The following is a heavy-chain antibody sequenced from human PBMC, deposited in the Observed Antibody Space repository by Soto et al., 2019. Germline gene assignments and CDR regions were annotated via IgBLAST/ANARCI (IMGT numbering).Heavy chain of an antibody. CDR2: IYYSGSA. D-gene: IGHD2-2*01. J-gene: IGHJ6*02. V-gene: IGHV4-30-4*01. Sequence: QVQLQESGPGLVKPSQTLSLTCTVSGGSISSDDYYWSWIRQPPGKGLEWIGYIYYSGSAYYTPSLQSRVSISIDTSKNQFSLKLTSVTATDTAVYFCARGAALSTYYNYYGMDVWGQGTTVTVSS. CDR1: GGSISSDDYY. CDR3: ARGAALSTYYNYYGMDV.